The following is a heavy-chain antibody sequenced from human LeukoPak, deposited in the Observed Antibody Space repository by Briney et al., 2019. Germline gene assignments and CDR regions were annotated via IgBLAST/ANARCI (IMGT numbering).Heavy chain of an antibody. V-gene: IGHV4-34*01. CDR1: GGSFSGYY. D-gene: IGHD3-22*01. CDR3: ARYRMDYDSSGYRYFDY. J-gene: IGHJ4*02. CDR2: INHSGST. Sequence: PSETLSLTRAVYGGSFSGYYWSWIRQPPGKGLEWIGEINHSGSTNYNPSLKSRVTISVDTSKNQFSLKLSSVTAADTAVYYCARYRMDYDSSGYRYFDYWGQGTLVTVSS.